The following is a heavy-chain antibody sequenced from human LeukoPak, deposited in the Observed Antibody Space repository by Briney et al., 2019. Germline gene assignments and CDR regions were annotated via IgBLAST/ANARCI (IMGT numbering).Heavy chain of an antibody. J-gene: IGHJ3*01. V-gene: IGHV3-74*01. CDR2: INSDGSST. Sequence: GGSLRLSCAASGFTFSNYWMHWVRQAPGKGLVRVSRINSDGSSTTYADSVRGRFTISRDNAKNTLWLQMNSLRAEDTAVYYCVRDLAATSFWGQGAMVTVSS. CDR3: VRDLAATSF. D-gene: IGHD5-12*01. CDR1: GFTFSNYW.